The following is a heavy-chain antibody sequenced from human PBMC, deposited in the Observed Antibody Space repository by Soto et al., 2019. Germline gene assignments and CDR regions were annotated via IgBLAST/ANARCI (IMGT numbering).Heavy chain of an antibody. J-gene: IGHJ3*02. CDR3: AGGGGVGVAGSAAFDM. D-gene: IGHD3-3*01. V-gene: IGHV1-2*02. CDR2: INPATGAA. CDR1: GYPVTAYY. Sequence: QLHLVQSGAVVKKPGASVTVSCSASGYPVTAYYMHWVRQAPGRGLEWMGGINPATGAAKYTQTCQGGVTMTRDTSTSTVFMDLRGLTSEDTAVFYWAGGGGVGVAGSAAFDMWGQGTLVTVSS.